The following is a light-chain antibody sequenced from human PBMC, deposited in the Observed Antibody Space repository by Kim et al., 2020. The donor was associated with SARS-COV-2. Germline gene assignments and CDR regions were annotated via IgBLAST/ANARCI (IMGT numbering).Light chain of an antibody. CDR2: QDS. V-gene: IGLV3-1*01. Sequence: SYELTQPPSVSVSPGQTASITCSGDKLGDKYACWYQQKPGQSPVLVIYQDSKRPSGIPERFSGSNSGNTATLTISGTQAMDEADYYCQAWDSQQGLVFGG. CDR1: KLGDKY. J-gene: IGLJ2*01. CDR3: QAWDSQQGLV.